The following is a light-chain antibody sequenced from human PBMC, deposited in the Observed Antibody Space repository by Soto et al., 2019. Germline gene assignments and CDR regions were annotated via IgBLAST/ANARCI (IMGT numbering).Light chain of an antibody. CDR3: QQYGSLPRT. CDR2: AAS. V-gene: IGKV3-20*01. Sequence: IVLTQSPGTLSLSPGERATLSCRASQSVSSNSLAWYQQSPGQAPRLLIYAASSRATGIPDRFSGSGSGTDFTLSISRLEPEDFAVYYCQQYGSLPRTFGQGTKLEIK. J-gene: IGKJ2*01. CDR1: QSVSSNS.